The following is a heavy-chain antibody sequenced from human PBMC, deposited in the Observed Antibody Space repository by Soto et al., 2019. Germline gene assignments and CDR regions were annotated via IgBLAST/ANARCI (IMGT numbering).Heavy chain of an antibody. D-gene: IGHD1-1*01. V-gene: IGHV3-53*01. CDR1: GFSVSSNY. CDR3: ANYNSSDYFFNY. Sequence: GGSLRLSCAASGFSVSSNYMTWVRQAPGKGLEWVSILYSGGSTYYAGSVKGRFTISRDNSKNTLFLQMNSLRAEDTAVYYCANYNSSDYFFNYWGQGTLVTVSS. CDR2: LYSGGST. J-gene: IGHJ4*02.